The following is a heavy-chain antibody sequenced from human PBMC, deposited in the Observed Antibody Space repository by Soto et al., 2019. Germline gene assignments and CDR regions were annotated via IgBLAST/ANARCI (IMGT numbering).Heavy chain of an antibody. V-gene: IGHV1-18*01. D-gene: IGHD3-3*01. CDR2: ISAYNGNT. CDR3: ARHLDYDFWSGFIGYYYYYMAV. CDR1: GYTFTSYV. Sequence: ASVKVSCKASGYTFTSYVISWVRQAPGQGLEWMGWISAYNGNTNYAQKLQGRVTMTTDTSTSTAYMELRSLRSDDTAVYYCARHLDYDFWSGFIGYYYYYMAVWGKGTTVTVYS. J-gene: IGHJ6*03.